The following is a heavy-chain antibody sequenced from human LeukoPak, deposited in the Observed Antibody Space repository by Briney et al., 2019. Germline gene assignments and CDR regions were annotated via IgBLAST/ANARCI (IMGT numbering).Heavy chain of an antibody. CDR1: GVTLSTYA. J-gene: IGHJ2*01. V-gene: IGHV3-23*01. Sequence: GGSLRLSCAASGVTLSTYAMSWARQAPGKGLEWVSGISSSGSGDNTYYADSVKGRFTISRDSSKNTLFLYMNTLRAEDTAIYYCAKDRTVGASYRYFDLWGRGTLVTVSS. CDR3: AKDRTVGASYRYFDL. CDR2: ISSSGSGDNT. D-gene: IGHD1-26*01.